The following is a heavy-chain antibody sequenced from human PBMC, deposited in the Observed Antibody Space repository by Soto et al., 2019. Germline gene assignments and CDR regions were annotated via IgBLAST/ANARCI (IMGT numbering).Heavy chain of an antibody. Sequence: PSETLSLTCIVSGGSISSNDFYWSWIRQHPGKGLEWIGYIYYSGNTYYNPSLKSRVTILVDTSKNQFSLKVSSVTAADTAVYYCARPTLSYYYHGLDIWGQGTTVTAP. D-gene: IGHD2-15*01. V-gene: IGHV4-31*03. CDR2: IYYSGNT. CDR1: GGSISSNDFY. CDR3: ARPTLSYYYHGLDI. J-gene: IGHJ6*02.